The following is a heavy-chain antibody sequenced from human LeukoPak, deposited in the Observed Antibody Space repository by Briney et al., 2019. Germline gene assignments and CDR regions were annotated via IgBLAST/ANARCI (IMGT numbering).Heavy chain of an antibody. D-gene: IGHD6-13*01. V-gene: IGHV4-59*11. J-gene: IGHJ3*02. CDR2: IFYSGST. CDR1: GGSISSHY. Sequence: PSETLSLTCTVSGGSISSHYWSWIRQPPGKGLEWIGYIFYSGSTNYNPSLKSRVTISVDTSKNQFSLKLSSVTAADTAVYYCARDRGSIAAPVLDAFDIWGQGTMVTVSS. CDR3: ARDRGSIAAPVLDAFDI.